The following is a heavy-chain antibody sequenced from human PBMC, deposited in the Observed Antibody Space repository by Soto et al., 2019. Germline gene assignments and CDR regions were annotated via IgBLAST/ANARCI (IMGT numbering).Heavy chain of an antibody. CDR2: VSGGGKST. Sequence: GGSLRLSCAASGFSFSKFAMTWVRRAPGKGLEWLAAVSGGGKSTYYADSASGRFPISRDNRENTLYLQMNSLRSDDTAIYYCVRDLGQQAYSFEYWGQGTVVTV. CDR1: GFSFSKFA. D-gene: IGHD6-13*01. J-gene: IGHJ4*02. V-gene: IGHV3-23*01. CDR3: VRDLGQQAYSFEY.